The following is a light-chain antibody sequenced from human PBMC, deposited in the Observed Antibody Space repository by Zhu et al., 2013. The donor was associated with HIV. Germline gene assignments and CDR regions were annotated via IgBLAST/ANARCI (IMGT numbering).Light chain of an antibody. CDR1: QGISSY. CDR3: QQYYSYPPT. Sequence: AIRMTQSPSSLSASTGDRVTITCRASQGISSYLAWYQQKPGKAPKLLIYAASTLQSGVPSRFGGGGSGTDFTLTISCLQSEDFAAYYCQQYYSYPPTFGQGTKLEIK. J-gene: IGKJ1*01. V-gene: IGKV1-8*01. CDR2: AAS.